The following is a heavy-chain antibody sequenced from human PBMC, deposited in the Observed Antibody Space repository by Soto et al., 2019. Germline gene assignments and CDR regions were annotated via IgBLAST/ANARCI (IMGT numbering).Heavy chain of an antibody. CDR3: ARRGGGATFMGRVYGMDV. V-gene: IGHV5-51*01. CDR2: IYPGDSDT. Sequence: PGESLKISCKGSGYSFTSYWIGWVRQMPGKGLEWMGIIYPGDSDTRYSPSFQGQVTISADKSISTAYLQWSSLKASDTAMYYCARRGGGATFMGRVYGMDVWGQGTTVTAP. CDR1: GYSFTSYW. D-gene: IGHD5-12*01. J-gene: IGHJ6*02.